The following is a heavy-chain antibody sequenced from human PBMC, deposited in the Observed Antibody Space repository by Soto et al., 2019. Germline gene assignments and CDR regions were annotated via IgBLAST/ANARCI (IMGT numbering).Heavy chain of an antibody. J-gene: IGHJ4*02. D-gene: IGHD2-2*01. Sequence: GRPLSICCAASGFPFGPYAHSWVGRAPGRVLGCASAISPSGQGISYADSVRGPFTNSRDNSKNTIFLHMDSLRAEDTAVYYCAKDRTYPRDQCHYWGQGTLVTVSS. CDR2: ISPSGQGI. CDR3: AKDRTYPRDQCHY. V-gene: IGHV3-23*01. CDR1: GFPFGPYA.